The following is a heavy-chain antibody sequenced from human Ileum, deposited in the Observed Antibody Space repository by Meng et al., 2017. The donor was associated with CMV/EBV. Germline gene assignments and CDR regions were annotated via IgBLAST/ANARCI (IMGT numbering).Heavy chain of an antibody. CDR3: ARDPGYSGYDPYYFDY. D-gene: IGHD5-12*01. CDR2: ISYDGSNK. V-gene: IGHV3-30-3*01. J-gene: IGHJ4*02. CDR1: GFTFSSYA. Sequence: GESLKISCAASGFTFSSYAMHWVRQAPGKGLEWVAVISYDGSNKYYADSVKGRFTISRDNSKNTLYLQMNSLRAEDTAVYYCARDPGYSGYDPYYFDYWGQGTLVTVSS.